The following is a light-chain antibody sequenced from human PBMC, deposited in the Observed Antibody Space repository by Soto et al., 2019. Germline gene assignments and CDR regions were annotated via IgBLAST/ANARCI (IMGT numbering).Light chain of an antibody. J-gene: IGLJ2*01. CDR2: GNS. CDR1: SSNIGAGYD. CDR3: HSYDSSLSGSV. Sequence: QSALTQPPSVSGAPGPRVTISCTGSSSNIGAGYDVHWYQHLPGTAPKLLIYGNSNQPSGVPDRFSGSKSGTSASLAITGLQAEDEADYYCHSYDSSLSGSVFGGGTKLTVL. V-gene: IGLV1-40*01.